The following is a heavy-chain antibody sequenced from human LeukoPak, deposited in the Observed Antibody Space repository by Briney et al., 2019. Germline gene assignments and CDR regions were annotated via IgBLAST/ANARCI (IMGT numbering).Heavy chain of an antibody. V-gene: IGHV3-21*01. CDR2: ITSSSSYK. CDR3: ARGGSDWYLGY. Sequence: GGSLRLSCAASEFTFSSYSMNWVRQAPGKGLEWVSSITSSSSYKYYADSVKGRFTISRDNAKNSLNLQMNSLRAEDTAVYYCARGGSDWYLGYWGQGTLVTVSS. J-gene: IGHJ4*02. D-gene: IGHD3-16*01. CDR1: EFTFSSYS.